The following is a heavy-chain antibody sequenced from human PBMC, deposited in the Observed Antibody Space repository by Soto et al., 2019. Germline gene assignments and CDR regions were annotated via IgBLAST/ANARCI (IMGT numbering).Heavy chain of an antibody. V-gene: IGHV1-2*04. CDR3: ARGLGNWNGLYPFDY. CDR1: GYTFTGYY. Sequence: ASVKVSCKASGYTFTGYYMHWVRQAPGQGLEWMGWINPNSGGTNYAQKFRGWVTMTRDTSISTAYMELSRLRSDDTAVYYCARGLGNWNGLYPFDYWGQGTLVTVSS. D-gene: IGHD1-1*01. CDR2: INPNSGGT. J-gene: IGHJ4*02.